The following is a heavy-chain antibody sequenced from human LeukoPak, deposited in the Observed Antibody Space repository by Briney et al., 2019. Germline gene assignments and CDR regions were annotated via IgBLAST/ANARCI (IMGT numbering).Heavy chain of an antibody. CDR2: VYYSGST. V-gene: IGHV4-39*01. D-gene: IGHD3-16*02. CDR1: GVSINSSSYY. Sequence: SETLSLTCTVSGVSINSSSYYWGWIRQPPGKGLEWIGSVYYSGSTHYNPSLKSRVTISVDTSKNQFSLKLSSVTAADTAVYYCARHDYVWGSYLLDAFDIWGQGTMVTVSS. CDR3: ARHDYVWGSYLLDAFDI. J-gene: IGHJ3*02.